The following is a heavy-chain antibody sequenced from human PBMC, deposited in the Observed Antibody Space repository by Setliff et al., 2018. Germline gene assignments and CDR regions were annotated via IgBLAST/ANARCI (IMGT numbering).Heavy chain of an antibody. J-gene: IGHJ4*02. V-gene: IGHV3-11*04. Sequence: GGSLRLSCAASGFAFSDFYMAWIRQAPGRGLDWMSHINSSGSAKYYADSVKGRFTISRDNAKNSLYLLMKSVRAEDTAVYYCARSINGYQQRYDFWGQGALVTVSS. D-gene: IGHD3-16*01. CDR2: INSSGSAK. CDR3: ARSINGYQQRYDF. CDR1: GFAFSDFY.